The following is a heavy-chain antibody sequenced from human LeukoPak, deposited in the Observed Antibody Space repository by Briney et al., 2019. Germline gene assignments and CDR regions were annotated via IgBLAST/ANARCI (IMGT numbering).Heavy chain of an antibody. V-gene: IGHV3-74*01. CDR1: GFTLSTYW. D-gene: IGHD6-19*01. CDR2: INGDGKDT. J-gene: IGHJ4*02. CDR3: ARGSSSGWPDYFDH. Sequence: GGSLRLSCAASGFTLSTYWMHWVRQVPGKGLLWVSRINGDGKDTPYADSVKGRSTISRDNAQNMLYLQMNSLRVEDTGVYYCARGSSSGWPDYFDHWGQGALVTVSS.